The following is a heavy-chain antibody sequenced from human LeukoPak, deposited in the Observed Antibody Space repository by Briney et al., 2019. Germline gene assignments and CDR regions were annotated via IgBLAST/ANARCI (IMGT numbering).Heavy chain of an antibody. CDR3: ARDFSRDITVAGTCAFDI. CDR1: GFTFSDYG. J-gene: IGHJ3*02. CDR2: ISYDGPNK. V-gene: IGHV3-30*19. Sequence: GGSLRLSCAASGFTFSDYGMHWVRRAPGKGLEWVAVISYDGPNKNYADSVKGRFTISRDNSKNTLYLQMNSLRSDDTAVYYCARDFSRDITVAGTCAFDIWGQGTMVTVSS. D-gene: IGHD6-19*01.